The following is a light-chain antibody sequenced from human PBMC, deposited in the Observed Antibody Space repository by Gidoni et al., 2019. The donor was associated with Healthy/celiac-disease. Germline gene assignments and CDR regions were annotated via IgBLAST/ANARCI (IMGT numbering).Light chain of an antibody. J-gene: IGKJ1*01. Sequence: DIVMTQSPLSLPVTPGEPASISCRSSQCLLHSNGYNYLDWYLQKPGQAPQLLISLGSNRASGVPERFSGSGSGTDFTLKISRVEAEDVGVYYCMQAQRTQWTFGQGTKVEIK. CDR2: LGS. V-gene: IGKV2-28*01. CDR3: MQAQRTQWT. CDR1: QCLLHSNGYNY.